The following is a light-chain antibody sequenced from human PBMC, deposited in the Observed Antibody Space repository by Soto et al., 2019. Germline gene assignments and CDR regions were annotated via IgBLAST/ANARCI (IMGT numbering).Light chain of an antibody. CDR3: QQYHDWPLT. J-gene: IGKJ1*01. Sequence: EIEMTQSPTNLYVSPEERGTLSCRASQTISTNLAGYQQKPGQAPRLIIDGASTRATGLPARFSGNGSGTDFTLTISSLQSEEFAGYYCQQYHDWPLTFGQGTRVDIK. CDR2: GAS. CDR1: QTISTN. V-gene: IGKV3D-15*01.